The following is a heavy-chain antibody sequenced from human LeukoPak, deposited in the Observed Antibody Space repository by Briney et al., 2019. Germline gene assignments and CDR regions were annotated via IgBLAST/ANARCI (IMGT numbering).Heavy chain of an antibody. CDR3: ARVYGDHDGAY. CDR1: GFTFSSYE. CDR2: ISSSGSTI. D-gene: IGHD4-17*01. V-gene: IGHV3-48*03. J-gene: IGHJ4*02. Sequence: PGGSLRLPCAASGFTFSSYEMNWVRQAPGKGLEWVSYISSSGSTIYYADSVKGRFTISRDNAKNSLYLQMNSLRAEDTAVYYCARVYGDHDGAYWGQGTLVTVSS.